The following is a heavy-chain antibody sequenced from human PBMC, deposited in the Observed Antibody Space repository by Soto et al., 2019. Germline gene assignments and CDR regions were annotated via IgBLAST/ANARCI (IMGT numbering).Heavy chain of an antibody. D-gene: IGHD3-22*01. CDR2: IIPIFGTA. CDR1: GGTFSSYA. J-gene: IGHJ4*02. V-gene: IGHV1-69*06. CDR3: ASPSSGYYYFDY. Sequence: QVQLVQSGAEVKKPGSSVKVSCKASGGTFSSYAISWVRQAPGQGLEWMGGIIPIFGTANYAQKFRGRVTITADKSASTAYVELSRLRSEDTAVYYCASPSSGYYYFDYWGQGTLVTVSS.